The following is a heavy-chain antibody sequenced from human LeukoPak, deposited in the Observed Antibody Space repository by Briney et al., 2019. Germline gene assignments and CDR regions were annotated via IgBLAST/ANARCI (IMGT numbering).Heavy chain of an antibody. D-gene: IGHD6-19*01. CDR2: ISGDSRYI. J-gene: IGHJ4*02. Sequence: GGSLRLSCAASGFTFSSYSMNWVRQAPGKGLEWVSAISGDSRYIYYADSVRGRFTISRDNAENSLYLQMNSLRVEDTAVYYCARGMYSSGWYSDYWGQGTLVTVSS. V-gene: IGHV3-21*01. CDR1: GFTFSSYS. CDR3: ARGMYSSGWYSDY.